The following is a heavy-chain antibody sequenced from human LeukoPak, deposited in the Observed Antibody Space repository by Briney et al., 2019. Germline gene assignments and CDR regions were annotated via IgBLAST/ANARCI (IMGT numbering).Heavy chain of an antibody. CDR3: ARERYCSSTSCWWIPDIRDYYYMDV. D-gene: IGHD2-2*01. CDR1: GGSFSGYY. J-gene: IGHJ6*03. Sequence: SETLSLTCAVYGGSFSGYYWSWIRQPQGKGLQRMGEINHSGSTNYNPSLKSRVTISVDTSKNQFSLKLSSVTAADTAVYCCARERYCSSTSCWWIPDIRDYYYMDVWGKGTTVTVSS. V-gene: IGHV4-34*01. CDR2: INHSGST.